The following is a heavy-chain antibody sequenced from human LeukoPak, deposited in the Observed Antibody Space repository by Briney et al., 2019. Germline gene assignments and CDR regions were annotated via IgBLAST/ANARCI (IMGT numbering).Heavy chain of an antibody. D-gene: IGHD3-22*01. CDR3: ARGDYDSSGLFDY. Sequence: SETLSLTCAVSGYSISSGYYWGWIRQPPGKGLEWIGSIFHTGSTYYNPSLKSRVTISVDTSKNQFSLKLTSVTAADTAVYYCARGDYDSSGLFDYWGQGTLVTVSS. CDR1: GYSISSGYY. CDR2: IFHTGST. J-gene: IGHJ4*02. V-gene: IGHV4-38-2*01.